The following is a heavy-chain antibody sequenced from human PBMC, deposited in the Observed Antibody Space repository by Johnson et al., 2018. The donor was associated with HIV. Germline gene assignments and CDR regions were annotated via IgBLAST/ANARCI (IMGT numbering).Heavy chain of an antibody. Sequence: QVQLVESGGGVVQPGRSLRLSCAASRFTFSTYGMHWVRQAPGKGLEWVAVISYDGSSKFYADSVKGRFTISRDNSKNTLYLQMNSLTGEDTAIYYCAAGGGDCYPSHWGFCAFDIWGRGTMVT. D-gene: IGHD2-21*01. CDR2: ISYDGSSK. J-gene: IGHJ3*02. V-gene: IGHV3-30*03. CDR1: RFTFSTYG. CDR3: AAGGGDCYPSHWGFCAFDI.